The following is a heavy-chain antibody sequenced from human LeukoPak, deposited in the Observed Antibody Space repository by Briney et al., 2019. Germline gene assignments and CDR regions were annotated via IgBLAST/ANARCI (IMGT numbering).Heavy chain of an antibody. CDR3: AREAHYYDSSGYYWGYYFDY. CDR1: NGSINSYY. V-gene: IGHV4-59*01. CDR2: IYYIGST. Sequence: SETLSLTCTVSNGSINSYYWSWIRQPPGKGLEWIGYIYYIGSTNYNPSLKSRVTISVDTSKNQFSLKLRSVTAADTAIYYCAREAHYYDSSGYYWGYYFDYWGQGTLVTVSS. J-gene: IGHJ4*02. D-gene: IGHD3-22*01.